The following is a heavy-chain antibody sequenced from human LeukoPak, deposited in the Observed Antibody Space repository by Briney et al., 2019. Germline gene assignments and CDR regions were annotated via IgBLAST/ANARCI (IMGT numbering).Heavy chain of an antibody. CDR2: ITGSGDST. V-gene: IGHV3-23*01. CDR3: AKLYCSGSSCYSIDH. CDR1: GFTFSSYW. D-gene: IGHD2-15*01. Sequence: PGGSLRLSCAASGFTFSSYWMHWVRQAPGKGLEWVSTITGSGDSTYYADSVKGRFTLSRDISKNTLYLQMNSLRAEDTAVYYCAKLYCSGSSCYSIDHWGQGTLVTVSS. J-gene: IGHJ4*02.